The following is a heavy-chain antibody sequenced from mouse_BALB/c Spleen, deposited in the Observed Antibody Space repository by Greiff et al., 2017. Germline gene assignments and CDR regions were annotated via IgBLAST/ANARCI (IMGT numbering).Heavy chain of an antibody. CDR3: ARRDSAYWYFDV. CDR1: GDSITSGY. CDR2: ISYSGST. J-gene: IGHJ1*01. D-gene: IGHD1-2*01. V-gene: IGHV3-8*02. Sequence: EVQVVESGPSLVKPSQTLSLTCSVTGDSITSGYWNWIRKFPGNKLEYMGYISYSGSTYYNPSLKSRISITRDTSKNQYYLQLNSVTTEDTATYYCARRDSAYWYFDVWGAGTTVTVSS.